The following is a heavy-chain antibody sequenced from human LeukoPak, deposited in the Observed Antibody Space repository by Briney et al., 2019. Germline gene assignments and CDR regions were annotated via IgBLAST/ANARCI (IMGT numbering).Heavy chain of an antibody. V-gene: IGHV3-30*18. CDR2: ISYDGSNK. D-gene: IGHD6-13*01. Sequence: PGRSLRLSCAASGFTFSSYGMHWVRQAPGKGLEWVAVISYDGSNKYYADSVKGRFTISRDNSKNTLYLQMNSLRAEDTAVYYCANGVDKRAAAVFDYWGQGTLVTVSS. CDR1: GFTFSSYG. CDR3: ANGVDKRAAAVFDY. J-gene: IGHJ4*02.